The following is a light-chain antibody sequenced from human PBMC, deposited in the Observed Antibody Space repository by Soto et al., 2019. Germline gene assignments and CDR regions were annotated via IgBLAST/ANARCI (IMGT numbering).Light chain of an antibody. V-gene: IGLV3-21*02. CDR1: NIEGKS. Sequence: SYELTQTPSVAGAPGQTARITCGGSNIEGKSVQWYQQKPGQAPVLVVSDDGDRPSGIPERFSGSKSENTATLTFTRVEAGDEADYFCQVWETSSDHPVVFGGGTKLTVL. J-gene: IGLJ2*01. CDR3: QVWETSSDHPVV. CDR2: DDG.